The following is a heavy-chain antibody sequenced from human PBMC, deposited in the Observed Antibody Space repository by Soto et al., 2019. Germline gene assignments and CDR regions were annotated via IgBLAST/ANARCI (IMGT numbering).Heavy chain of an antibody. J-gene: IGHJ4*02. CDR2: ISYDGSNK. CDR1: GFTFSSYA. D-gene: IGHD3-22*01. CDR3: ARGLPIYTLYDSSGYYFDY. V-gene: IGHV3-30*04. Sequence: GGSLRLSCAASGFTFSSYAMSWVRQAPGKGLEWVAVISYDGSNKYYADSVKGRFTISRDNSKNTLYLQMNSLRAEDTAVYYCARGLPIYTLYDSSGYYFDYWGQGTLVTVSS.